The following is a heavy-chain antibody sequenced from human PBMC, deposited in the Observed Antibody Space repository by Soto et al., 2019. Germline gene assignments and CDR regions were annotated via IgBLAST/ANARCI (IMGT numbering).Heavy chain of an antibody. D-gene: IGHD3-10*01. CDR2: IKPDNGDT. CDR1: GYPFSKYG. J-gene: IGHJ5*02. CDR3: AASHDSGFGP. Sequence: QLQLVQSGAEVERPGASVRVSCKAYGYPFSKYGISWIRQAPGQGLEWMGWIKPDNGDTNYAQKFQGRVTMTTDTSSNTTYMAVRSLRTDDTAVYFFAASHDSGFGPWGPGTLVSGSS. V-gene: IGHV1-18*04.